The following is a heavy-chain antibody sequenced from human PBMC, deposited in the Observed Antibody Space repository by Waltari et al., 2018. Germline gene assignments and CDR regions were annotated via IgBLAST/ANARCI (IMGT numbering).Heavy chain of an antibody. CDR2: ISHWRFT. V-gene: IGHV4-4*02. Sequence: QVQLQESGPGLVKPSGTLSLTCAVSGASITTRYWWNWVRQSPGKGLEWIGEISHWRFTNYNPSLGGRISISLDEYKNQCSLQWSTVTAADTAMYYCATVIAGCSASSCYLDSWGQGTLVTVSS. CDR1: GASITTRYW. D-gene: IGHD2-15*01. J-gene: IGHJ4*02. CDR3: ATVIAGCSASSCYLDS.